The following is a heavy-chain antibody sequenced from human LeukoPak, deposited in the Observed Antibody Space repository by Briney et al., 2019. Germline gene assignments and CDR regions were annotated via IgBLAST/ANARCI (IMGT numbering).Heavy chain of an antibody. CDR3: ARSGHSSPRHYYYYYMDV. V-gene: IGHV1-69*05. D-gene: IGHD6-13*01. J-gene: IGHJ6*03. CDR1: GGTFSSYA. Sequence: GAPVKVSCKASGGTFSSYAISWVRQAPGQGLEWMGGIIPIFGTANYAQKFQGRVTITTDESTSTAYMELSSLRSEDTAVYYCARSGHSSPRHYYYYYMDVWGKGTTVTVSS. CDR2: IIPIFGTA.